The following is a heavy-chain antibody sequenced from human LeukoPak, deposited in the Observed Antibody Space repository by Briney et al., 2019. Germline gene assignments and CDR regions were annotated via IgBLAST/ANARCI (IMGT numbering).Heavy chain of an antibody. CDR3: ATDLGYDFWSGYGGFDP. V-gene: IGHV1-24*01. J-gene: IGHJ5*02. CDR2: FDPEDGET. Sequence: ASVKVSCKVSGYTLTELSMHWVRQAPGKGLEWMGGFDPEDGETIYAQKLQGRVTMTEDTSTDTAYMELSSLRSEDTAVYYCATDLGYDFWSGYGGFDPWGQGTLVTVSS. D-gene: IGHD3-3*01. CDR1: GYTLTELS.